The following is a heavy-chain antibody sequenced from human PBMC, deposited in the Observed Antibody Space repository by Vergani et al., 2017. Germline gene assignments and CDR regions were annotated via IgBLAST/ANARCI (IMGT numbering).Heavy chain of an antibody. J-gene: IGHJ4*02. CDR2: ISGSGGAT. CDR1: GLTFSTYA. Sequence: EVQLLESGGDLVQSGGSLRLLCSASGLTFSTYAMSWVRQTPGKGLEWVSAISGSGGATYYADSVRGRFTISRDNSKNTLYLQMNSLRAEDTAVYYCAKAGSGTYYNWYFFDYWGQGTLVTVSS. V-gene: IGHV3-23*01. D-gene: IGHD3-10*01. CDR3: AKAGSGTYYNWYFFDY.